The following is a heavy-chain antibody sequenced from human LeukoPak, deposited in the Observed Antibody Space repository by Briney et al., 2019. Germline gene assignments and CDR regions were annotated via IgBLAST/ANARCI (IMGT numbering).Heavy chain of an antibody. D-gene: IGHD1-26*01. CDR1: GYTYNNYW. J-gene: IGHJ4*02. V-gene: IGHV5-10-1*01. Sequence: GESLKISCKGSGYTYNNYWIIWVRQMPGKGLEGMGRIDHSDSHTNYNPSFQGHITTIADKSISTSYLQWSSLKTSDSAAEYCVRPGPSGSYAYWGGGTL. CDR2: IDHSDSHT. CDR3: VRPGPSGSYAY.